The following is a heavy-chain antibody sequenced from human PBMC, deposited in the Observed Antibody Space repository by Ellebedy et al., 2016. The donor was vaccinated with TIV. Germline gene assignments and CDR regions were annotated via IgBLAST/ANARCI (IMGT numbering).Heavy chain of an antibody. CDR2: ISSSSSYI. V-gene: IGHV3-21*01. CDR3: AKGNDFDY. J-gene: IGHJ4*02. Sequence: GESLKISXAASGFTFSSYSMNWVRQAPGKGLEWVSSISSSSSYIYYADSVKGRFTISRDNAKNSLYLQMNSLRAEDTAVYYCAKGNDFDYWGQGTLVTVSS. D-gene: IGHD4-11*01. CDR1: GFTFSSYS.